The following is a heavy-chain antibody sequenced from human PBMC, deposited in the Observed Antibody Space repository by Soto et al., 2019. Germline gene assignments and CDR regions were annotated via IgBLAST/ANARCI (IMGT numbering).Heavy chain of an antibody. D-gene: IGHD3-22*01. CDR3: ARGFGYYDSHGWFDP. CDR1: GGSFSGYY. J-gene: IGHJ5*02. CDR2: INHSGST. V-gene: IGHV4-34*01. Sequence: SETLSLTCAVYGGSFSGYYWSWIRQPPGKGLEWIGEINHSGSTNYNPSLKSRVTISVDTSKNQFSLKLSSVTAADTAVYYCARGFGYYDSHGWFDPWGQGTLVTVS.